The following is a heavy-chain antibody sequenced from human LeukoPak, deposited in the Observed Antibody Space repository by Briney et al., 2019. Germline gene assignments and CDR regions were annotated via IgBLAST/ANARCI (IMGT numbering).Heavy chain of an antibody. D-gene: IGHD2-2*02. CDR3: ARTWRGYCSSTSCYRDY. CDR2: ISSSSSTI. Sequence: GGSLRLSCAASGLTFSSYSMNWVRQAPGKGLEWVSYISSSSSTIYYADSVKGRFTISRDNAKNSLYLQMNSLRAKDTAVYYCARTWRGYCSSTSCYRDYWGQGTLVTVSS. J-gene: IGHJ4*02. CDR1: GLTFSSYS. V-gene: IGHV3-48*01.